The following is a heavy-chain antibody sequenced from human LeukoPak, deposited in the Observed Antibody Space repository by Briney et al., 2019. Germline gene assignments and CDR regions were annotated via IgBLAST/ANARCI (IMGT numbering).Heavy chain of an antibody. J-gene: IGHJ3*02. V-gene: IGHV3-48*03. CDR1: GFTFSSYE. Sequence: GGCLRLSCAASGFTFSSYEMNWVRQAPGKGLEWVSYISSSGSTIYYADSVKGRFTISRDNAKNSLYLQMNSLRAEDTAVYYCAREAYSFDAFDIWGQGTMVTVSS. CDR2: ISSSGSTI. D-gene: IGHD5-18*01. CDR3: AREAYSFDAFDI.